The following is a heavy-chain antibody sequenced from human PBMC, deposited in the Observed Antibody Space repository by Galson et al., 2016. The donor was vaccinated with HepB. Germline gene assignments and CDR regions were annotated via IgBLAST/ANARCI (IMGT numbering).Heavy chain of an antibody. V-gene: IGHV4-39*01. J-gene: IGHJ6*03. Sequence: SETLSLTCTVSGGSIRNSGFYWGWIRQSPGKGLEWIGNIYYTGSTYYNPSLKTRVTISVDTSKNQVALTLTAVTAADTAVYFCARRNGFDSSYFGMDAWGKGKMVTVSS. CDR1: GGSIRNSGFY. D-gene: IGHD5-24*01. CDR2: IYYTGST. CDR3: ARRNGFDSSYFGMDA.